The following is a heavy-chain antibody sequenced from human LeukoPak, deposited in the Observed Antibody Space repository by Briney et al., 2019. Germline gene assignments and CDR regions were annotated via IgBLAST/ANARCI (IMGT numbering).Heavy chain of an antibody. V-gene: IGHV3-21*04. CDR2: ISSSSSYI. Sequence: GGSLRLSCAASGFTFSSYSMNWVRQAPGKGLEWVSSISSSSSYIYYADSVKGRFTISRDNSKNTLYLQMNSLRAEDTAVYYCAKDTADVLLWFGELRVWGQGTLVTVSS. J-gene: IGHJ4*02. D-gene: IGHD3-10*01. CDR1: GFTFSSYS. CDR3: AKDTADVLLWFGELRV.